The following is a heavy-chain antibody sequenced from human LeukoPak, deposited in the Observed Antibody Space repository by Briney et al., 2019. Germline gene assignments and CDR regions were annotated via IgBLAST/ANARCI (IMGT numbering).Heavy chain of an antibody. D-gene: IGHD3-22*01. CDR1: GGSISSYY. CDR3: AREPHYYDSSGYWDY. J-gene: IGHJ4*02. Sequence: SETLSLTCAVSGGSISSYYWSWIRQPAGKGLEWIGRIYTSGSTNYNPSLKSRVTISVDTSKNQFSLKLSSVTAADTAVYYCAREPHYYDSSGYWDYWGQGTLVTVSS. V-gene: IGHV4-4*07. CDR2: IYTSGST.